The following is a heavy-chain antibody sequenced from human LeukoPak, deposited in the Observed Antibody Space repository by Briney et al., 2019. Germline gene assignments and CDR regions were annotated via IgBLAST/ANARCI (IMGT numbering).Heavy chain of an antibody. CDR1: GYSFSTYW. Sequence: GESLKISCKGSGYSFSTYWIGWVRQMPGKGLEWMGIIYPDDFSLRYSPSFQGQVTIAADKSINTAYLQWRSLKASDTAMYYCARQGGYCSSTNCYGWFEPWGQGTLVTVSS. J-gene: IGHJ5*02. CDR3: ARQGGYCSSTNCYGWFEP. CDR2: IYPDDFSL. D-gene: IGHD2-2*01. V-gene: IGHV5-51*01.